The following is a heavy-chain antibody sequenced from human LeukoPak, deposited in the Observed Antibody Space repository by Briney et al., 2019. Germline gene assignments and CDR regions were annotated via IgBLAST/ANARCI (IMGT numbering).Heavy chain of an antibody. J-gene: IGHJ4*02. Sequence: GGSLRLSCAASGFTFSSYWMHWVRQAPGKGLVWVSRINSDGSSTSYADSVKGRFTISRDNAKNSLYLQMNSLRAEDTAVYYCARDSSSVDFDYWGQGTLVTVSS. CDR1: GFTFSSYW. D-gene: IGHD6-6*01. V-gene: IGHV3-74*01. CDR3: ARDSSSVDFDY. CDR2: INSDGSST.